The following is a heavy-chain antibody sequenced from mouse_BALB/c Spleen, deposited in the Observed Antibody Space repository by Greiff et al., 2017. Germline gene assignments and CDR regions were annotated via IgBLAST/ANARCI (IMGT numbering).Heavy chain of an antibody. CDR3: TRSSSNWDVDFDV. J-gene: IGHJ1*01. V-gene: IGHV1-15*01. D-gene: IGHD4-1*01. CDR1: GYTFTDYE. CDR2: IDPETGGT. Sequence: QVQLQQSGAELVRPGASVTLSCKASGYTFTDYEMHWVKQTPVHGLEWIGAIDPETGGTAYNQKFKGKATLTADKSSSTAYMELRSLTSEDSAVYYCTRSSSNWDVDFDVWGAGTTVTVSS.